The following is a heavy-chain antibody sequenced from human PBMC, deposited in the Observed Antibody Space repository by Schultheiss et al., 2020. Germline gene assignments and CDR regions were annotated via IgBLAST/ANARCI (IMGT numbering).Heavy chain of an antibody. D-gene: IGHD5-24*01. J-gene: IGHJ4*02. CDR2: INGGIGST. CDR3: VKVQGRDGYRDHFDY. Sequence: GGSLRLSCAASGFTFNSFHMNWVRQAPGKGLEWVSAINGGIGSTYYADSVRGRFTISRDNSKNTLYLQMNSLRAEDTAVYYCVKVQGRDGYRDHFDYWGQGTLVTVSS. V-gene: IGHV3-23*01. CDR1: GFTFNSFH.